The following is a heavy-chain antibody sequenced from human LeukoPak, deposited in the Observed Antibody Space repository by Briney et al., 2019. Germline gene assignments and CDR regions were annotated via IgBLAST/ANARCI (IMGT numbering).Heavy chain of an antibody. CDR2: IKQDGSEK. V-gene: IGHV3-7*05. D-gene: IGHD4-17*01. CDR1: GFTFSSYW. J-gene: IGHJ5*02. CDR3: ARETTTVTTGWFDP. Sequence: GGSLRLSCAASGFTFSSYWMGWVRQAPGKGLEWVANIKQDGSEKYYVDSLKGRFTISRDNAKNSLYLQMNSLRAEDTAVYYCARETTTVTTGWFDPWGQGTLVTVSS.